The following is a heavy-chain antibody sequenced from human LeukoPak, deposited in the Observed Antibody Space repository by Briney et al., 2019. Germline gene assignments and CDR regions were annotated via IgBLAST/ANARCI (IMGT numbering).Heavy chain of an antibody. Sequence: GGSLSLSRAASGFILRSYAMSGVRQARGKGLEGVSAISGSGCSKYYTDSVKGRFTISRDNSKNTLYLQMNSLRAEDTAVYYCAKVSSYDYVWGSYSYTPYYFDYWGQGTLVTVSS. CDR1: GFILRSYA. D-gene: IGHD3-16*02. J-gene: IGHJ4*02. CDR2: ISGSGCSK. V-gene: IGHV3-23*01. CDR3: AKVSSYDYVWGSYSYTPYYFDY.